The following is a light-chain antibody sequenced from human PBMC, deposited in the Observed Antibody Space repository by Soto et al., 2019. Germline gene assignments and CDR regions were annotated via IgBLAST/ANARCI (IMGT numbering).Light chain of an antibody. CDR2: DVS. CDR1: SSDVGGYNY. CDR3: SSYTSSTTLV. J-gene: IGLJ2*01. V-gene: IGLV2-14*03. Sequence: QSALTQPASVSGSPGQSITISCTGTSSDVGGYNYVSWYQQHPGKAPKLMIYDVSYRPSGVSNRFSGSKSGNTASLTISDLQAEDEADYYCSSYTSSTTLVFGGGTKLTVL.